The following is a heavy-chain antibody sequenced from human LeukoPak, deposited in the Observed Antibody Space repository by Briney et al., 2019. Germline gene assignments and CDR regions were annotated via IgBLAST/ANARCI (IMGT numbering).Heavy chain of an antibody. CDR3: ERVKREGGGEDYFDY. Sequence: SETLSLTCTVSGGSISSYYWSWIRQPAGKGLEWICRIYTSVSTNYNPSLKSRVTMSVDTSKNQFSLKLSSVTAADTAVYYCERVKREGGGEDYFDYWGQGTLVTVSS. D-gene: IGHD3-10*01. CDR1: GGSISSYY. CDR2: IYTSVST. V-gene: IGHV4-4*07. J-gene: IGHJ4*02.